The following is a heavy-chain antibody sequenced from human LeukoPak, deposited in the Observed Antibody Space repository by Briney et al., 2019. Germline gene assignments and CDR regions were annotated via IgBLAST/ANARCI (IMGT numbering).Heavy chain of an antibody. J-gene: IGHJ4*02. D-gene: IGHD1-26*01. Sequence: GGSLRLSCAASGLTFSSYEMNWVRQAPGKGLEGVSYISSSGSTIYYADSVKGRFTISRDNAKNSLYLQMNSLRAEDTAVYYCARDRGYGGSLPDYWGQGTLVTVSS. CDR2: ISSSGSTI. CDR1: GLTFSSYE. V-gene: IGHV3-48*03. CDR3: ARDRGYGGSLPDY.